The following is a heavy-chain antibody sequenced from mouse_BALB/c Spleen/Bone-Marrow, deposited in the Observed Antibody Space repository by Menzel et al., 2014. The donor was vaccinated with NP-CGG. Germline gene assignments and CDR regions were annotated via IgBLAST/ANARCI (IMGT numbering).Heavy chain of an antibody. CDR2: IYPGSGNT. V-gene: IGHV1-84*02. D-gene: IGHD2-10*02. CDR1: GYTFIDYY. CDR3: AREGYGNSYYFDY. Sequence: VQLQQSGPELVKPGASVKISCKASGYTFIDYYINWVEQKPGQGLEWIGWIYPGSGNTKYNEKFKGKATLTVDTSSSTAYMQLSSLTSEDTAVYFCAREGYGNSYYFDYWGQGTTLTVSS. J-gene: IGHJ2*01.